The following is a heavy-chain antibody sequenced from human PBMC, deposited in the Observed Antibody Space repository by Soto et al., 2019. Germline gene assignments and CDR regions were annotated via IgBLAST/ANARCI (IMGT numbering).Heavy chain of an antibody. Sequence: EVQLVESGGGLVQPGGSLRLSCAASGFTFSSYWMHWVRQAPGKGLVWVSRINSDGSSTSYADSVKGRVTISRDNAKNTHYQQMNSLRAEHTAVYYCARYFSRRWELHSDYWGQGTLVTVSS. V-gene: IGHV3-74*01. CDR2: INSDGSST. J-gene: IGHJ4*02. CDR3: ARYFSRRWELHSDY. CDR1: GFTFSSYW. D-gene: IGHD1-26*01.